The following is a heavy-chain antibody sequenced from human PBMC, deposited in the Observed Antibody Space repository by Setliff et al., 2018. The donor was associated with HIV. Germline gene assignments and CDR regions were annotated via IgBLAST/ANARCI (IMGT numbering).Heavy chain of an antibody. CDR2: INHSGST. D-gene: IGHD3-22*01. CDR1: GGSFSGYY. Sequence: PSETLSLTCAVYGGSFSGYYWSWIRQPPGKGLEWIGEINHSGSTNYNPSLKSRVTISVNTSKNQFSLKLSTVTAADTAVYYCARGRFTYYYDSSGYYPEYFQPWGQGTLGTVSS. J-gene: IGHJ1*01. V-gene: IGHV4-34*01. CDR3: ARGRFTYYYDSSGYYPEYFQP.